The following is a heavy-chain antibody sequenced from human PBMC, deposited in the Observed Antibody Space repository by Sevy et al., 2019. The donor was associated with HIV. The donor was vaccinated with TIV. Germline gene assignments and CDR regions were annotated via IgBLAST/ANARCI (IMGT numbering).Heavy chain of an antibody. CDR2: IGNDGGST. V-gene: IGHV3-74*01. CDR1: GFTFSSYW. CDR3: VRDSTGGLDY. J-gene: IGHJ4*02. D-gene: IGHD2-15*01. Sequence: GGSLRLSCAASGFTFSSYWMHWVRQVPGKGLIWVSRIGNDGGSTWYADSVKGRFTISRDNAVDTLYLEMNSLRGEDTGVYYCVRDSTGGLDYWGQGTQVTVSS.